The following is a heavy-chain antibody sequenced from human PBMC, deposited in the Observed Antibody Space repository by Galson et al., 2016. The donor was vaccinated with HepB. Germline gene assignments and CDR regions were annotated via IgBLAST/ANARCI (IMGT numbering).Heavy chain of an antibody. CDR1: GYTFTDYY. CDR3: ARGATIAANFNWFDP. V-gene: IGHV1-2*02. Sequence: SVKVSCKASGYTFTDYYMHWVRQAPGQGLEWLGWINPNSGGTNYAQTFQGRVTMTRDTSISTAYMELSRLTSDDTAIYYCARGATIAANFNWFDPWGQGTLVTVSS. D-gene: IGHD6-13*01. CDR2: INPNSGGT. J-gene: IGHJ5*02.